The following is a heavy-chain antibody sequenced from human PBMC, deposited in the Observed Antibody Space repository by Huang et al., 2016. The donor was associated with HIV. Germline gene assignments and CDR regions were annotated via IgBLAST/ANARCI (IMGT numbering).Heavy chain of an antibody. CDR1: GGSFSGYY. CDR3: ARERMMSWLDDHDAFDI. V-gene: IGHV4-34*01. J-gene: IGHJ3*02. CDR2: IKHSGST. D-gene: IGHD1-1*01. Sequence: QVQLQQWGAGLLKPSETLSLTCAVYGGSFSGYYWSWIRQSPGKGLEWIGAIKHSGSTNYNPSLKSRLTISVDTAKNQFSLKLSSGTAADTAVYYCARERMMSWLDDHDAFDIWGQGTMVTVSS.